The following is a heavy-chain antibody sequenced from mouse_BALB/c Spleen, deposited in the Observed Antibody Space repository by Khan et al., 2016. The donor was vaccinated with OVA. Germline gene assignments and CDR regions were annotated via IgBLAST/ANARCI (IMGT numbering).Heavy chain of an antibody. V-gene: IGHV1S136*01. Sequence: VQLQQSGPELVKPGASVKMSCKASGYTFTSYVIHWVKQKPGLGLEWIGYIYPFNDDTKYNEKFKGKATLTSDKSSSTAYMELSSLTSEDSAVYYCAPVGNYYVSFAYWGQGTLGTVSA. CDR2: IYPFNDDT. J-gene: IGHJ3*01. CDR3: APVGNYYVSFAY. D-gene: IGHD1-1*01. CDR1: GYTFTSYV.